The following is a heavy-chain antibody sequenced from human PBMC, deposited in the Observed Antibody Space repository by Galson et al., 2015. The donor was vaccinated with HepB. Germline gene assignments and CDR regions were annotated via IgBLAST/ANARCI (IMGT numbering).Heavy chain of an antibody. V-gene: IGHV3-23*01. CDR1: GFTFSNYA. Sequence: SLRLSCAGSGFTFSNYAMDWVRQAPGKGLEWVSGISGSGTSTYYAGSVKGRFTISSDNSKNTLYLQMNSLRAEDTAVYYCAKGHSASWYYDFDSWGQGTLVTVSS. CDR3: AKGHSASWYYDFDS. CDR2: ISGSGTST. J-gene: IGHJ4*02. D-gene: IGHD6-13*01.